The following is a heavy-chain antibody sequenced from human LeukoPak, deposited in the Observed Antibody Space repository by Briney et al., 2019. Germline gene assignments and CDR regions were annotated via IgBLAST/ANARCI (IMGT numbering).Heavy chain of an antibody. CDR1: GGSFSGYY. Sequence: ASETLSLTCAVYGGSFSGYYWSWIRQPPGKGLEWLGEIYHSGSTNYNPSLKSRVTISVDTSKNQFSLKLRSVTAADTAVYYCASQPYSTSWYEGFDPWGQGTLVTVSS. D-gene: IGHD6-13*01. J-gene: IGHJ5*02. CDR2: IYHSGST. V-gene: IGHV4-34*01. CDR3: ASQPYSTSWYEGFDP.